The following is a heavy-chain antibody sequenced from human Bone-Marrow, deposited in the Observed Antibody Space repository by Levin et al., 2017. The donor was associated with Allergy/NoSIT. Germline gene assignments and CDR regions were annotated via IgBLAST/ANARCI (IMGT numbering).Heavy chain of an antibody. J-gene: IGHJ4*02. CDR3: ARDYDILTGYAPMIDY. CDR1: GFTFSSYG. D-gene: IGHD3-9*01. V-gene: IGHV3-33*01. CDR2: IWYDGINK. Sequence: GGSLRLSCAASGFTFSSYGMHWVRQAPGKGLEWVAVIWYDGINKYYADSVKGRFTISRDNSKNTLYLQMNSLRAEDTAVYYCARDYDILTGYAPMIDYWGQGTLVTVSS.